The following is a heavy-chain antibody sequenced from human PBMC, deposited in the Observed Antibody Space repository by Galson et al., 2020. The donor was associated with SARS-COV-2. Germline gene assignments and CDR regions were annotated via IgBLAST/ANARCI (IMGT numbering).Heavy chain of an antibody. CDR1: GYTFTSYG. D-gene: IGHD3-22*01. CDR3: ARVATGGDYYDSSGYYTGWFDP. Sequence: ASVKVSCKDSGYTFTSYGISWVRQAPGQGLEWMGWISAYNGNTNYAQKLQGRVTMNTDTSTSTDYMELRSLRSDDTAVYYCARVATGGDYYDSSGYYTGWFDPWGQGTLVTVSS. CDR2: ISAYNGNT. J-gene: IGHJ5*02. V-gene: IGHV1-18*04.